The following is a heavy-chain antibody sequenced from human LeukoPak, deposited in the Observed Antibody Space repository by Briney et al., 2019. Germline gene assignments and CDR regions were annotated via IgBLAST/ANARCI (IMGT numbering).Heavy chain of an antibody. J-gene: IGHJ4*02. CDR3: ARVPYCSNGICYTHYYCDY. CDR1: GYTFTNYY. Sequence: ASVKVSCKASGYTFTNYYMHWVRQAPGQGLEWMGMINPSGGSTTYAQKFQGRVTMTRDTSTSTVYMELSSLRSEDTAVYHCARVPYCSNGICYTHYYCDYWGQGTLVTVSS. V-gene: IGHV1-46*01. CDR2: INPSGGST. D-gene: IGHD2-8*01.